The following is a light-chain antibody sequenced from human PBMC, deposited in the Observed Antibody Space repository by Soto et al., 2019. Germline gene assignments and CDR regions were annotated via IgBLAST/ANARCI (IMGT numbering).Light chain of an antibody. CDR2: GNS. CDR1: SSNIGAGYD. V-gene: IGLV1-40*01. CDR3: QSYDSSLSAL. J-gene: IGLJ3*02. Sequence: QSVLTQPPSVSGAPGQRVTISCNGSSSNIGAGYDVHWYQQLPGTAPKLLIYGNSNRPSGVPDRFSGSKSGTSASLVITGLQAEDEADYYCQSYDSSLSALFGGGTKVTVL.